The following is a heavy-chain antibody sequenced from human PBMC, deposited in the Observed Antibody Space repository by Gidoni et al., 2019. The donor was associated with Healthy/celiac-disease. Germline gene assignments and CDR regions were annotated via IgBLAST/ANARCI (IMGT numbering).Heavy chain of an antibody. CDR3: AKDYYDFWSGYYGHLDY. D-gene: IGHD3-3*01. V-gene: IGHV3-30-3*01. J-gene: IGHJ4*02. Sequence: QVQLVESGGVVVQTGRSLRLSCAASGFTFRGCAMHWVRQAPGKGLEWVALISYDGSNKYYADSVKGRFTISRDNSRNTLYLQMNSLRAEDTAVYYCAKDYYDFWSGYYGHLDYWGQGTLGTVSS. CDR2: ISYDGSNK. CDR1: GFTFRGCA.